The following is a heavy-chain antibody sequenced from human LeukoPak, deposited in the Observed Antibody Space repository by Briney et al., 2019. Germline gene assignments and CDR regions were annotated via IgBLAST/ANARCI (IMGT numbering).Heavy chain of an antibody. D-gene: IGHD3-10*02. Sequence: GGSLRLSCAASGFTFSNYSMKWVRQAPGKGLEWVSSISSSSSYIYYADSLKGRFTISRDNAKNSLYLQMNSLRAEDTAVYYCAELGITMIGGVWGKGTTVTI. CDR3: AELGITMIGGV. V-gene: IGHV3-21*01. CDR2: ISSSSSYI. CDR1: GFTFSNYS. J-gene: IGHJ6*03.